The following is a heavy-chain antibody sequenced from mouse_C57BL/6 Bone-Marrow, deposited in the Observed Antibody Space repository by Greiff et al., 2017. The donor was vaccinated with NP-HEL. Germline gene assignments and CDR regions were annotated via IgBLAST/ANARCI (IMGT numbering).Heavy chain of an antibody. CDR1: GYSFTGYY. Sequence: EVQLQQSGPELVKPGASVKISCKASGYSFTGYYMNWVKQSPEKSLEWIGEINPSTGGTTYNQKFKAKATLTVDKSSSTAYMQLKSLTSEDSAVYDCARYYSNFYYFDYWGQGTTLTVSS. CDR3: ARYYSNFYYFDY. D-gene: IGHD2-5*01. V-gene: IGHV1-42*01. CDR2: INPSTGGT. J-gene: IGHJ2*01.